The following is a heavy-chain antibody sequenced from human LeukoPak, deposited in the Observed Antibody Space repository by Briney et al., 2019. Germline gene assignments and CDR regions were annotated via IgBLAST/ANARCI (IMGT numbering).Heavy chain of an antibody. V-gene: IGHV3-20*04. CDR1: GFTFDDYG. D-gene: IGHD6-13*01. CDR2: INWNGGST. CDR3: ARIQYSSSWYGSPFDY. J-gene: IGHJ4*02. Sequence: GGFLRLSCAASGFTFDDYGMSWVRQAPGKGLEWVSGINWNGGSTGYAVSVKGRFTISRDNAKNSLYLQMNNLRAEDTALYYCARIQYSSSWYGSPFDYWGQGTLVTVSS.